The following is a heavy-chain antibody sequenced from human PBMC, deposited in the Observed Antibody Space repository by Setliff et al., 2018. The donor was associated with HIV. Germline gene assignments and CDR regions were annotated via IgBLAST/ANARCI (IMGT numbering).Heavy chain of an antibody. Sequence: LSLTCTVSDDPINSFYWSWIRQPPGKGLEWIGSVSNSGSTYYNPSLKSRFTISVDVSKNQFSLKLTSVTAADTAVYYCARAPTLFGVEYYYYYGLNVWGQGTTVTVSS. CDR3: ARAPTLFGVEYYYYYGLNV. J-gene: IGHJ6*02. D-gene: IGHD3-3*01. CDR2: VSNSGST. CDR1: DDPINSFY. V-gene: IGHV4-4*08.